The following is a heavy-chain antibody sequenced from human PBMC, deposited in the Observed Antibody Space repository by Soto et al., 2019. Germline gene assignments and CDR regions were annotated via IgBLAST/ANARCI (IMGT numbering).Heavy chain of an antibody. CDR2: IKGKTDGGTT. V-gene: IGHV3-15*07. Sequence: EVQLVESGGGLVKPGGSLRLSCAVSGFIFSNAWVNWVRQTPGKGLEWVGRIKGKTDGGTTDYAELVKGRFPISGDESKNTLFLQMNSLETEDTAVYYCATSGTMVYGDSTRPHFDYWGQGTLVTVSS. CDR3: ATSGTMVYGDSTRPHFDY. D-gene: IGHD4-17*01. J-gene: IGHJ4*02. CDR1: GFIFSNAW.